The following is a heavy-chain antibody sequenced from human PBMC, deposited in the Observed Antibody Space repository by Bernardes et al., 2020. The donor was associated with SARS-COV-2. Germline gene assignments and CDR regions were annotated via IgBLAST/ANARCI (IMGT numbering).Heavy chain of an antibody. D-gene: IGHD1-26*01. CDR1: GFTFSSYS. CDR2: ISSSSSYM. V-gene: IGHV3-21*06. J-gene: IGHJ4*02. CDR3: ARASSSLRSGGFDY. Sequence: VGSLRLSCAASGFTFSSYSMNWVRQAPGKGLEWVSSISSSSSYMYYADSVKGRFTISRDNAKNSLYLQMNSLRDEDTAVYYCARASSSLRSGGFDYWGQGTLVTVSS.